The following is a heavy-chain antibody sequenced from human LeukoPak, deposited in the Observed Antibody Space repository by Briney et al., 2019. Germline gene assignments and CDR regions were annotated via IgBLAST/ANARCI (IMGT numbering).Heavy chain of an antibody. D-gene: IGHD1-1*01. V-gene: IGHV4-39*07. CDR3: ARGIQLERLGPYFDY. Sequence: PSETLSLTCSVSGGSINSSSYYWGWIRQPPGKGLEWIGTIYYSGTTYYNASLRSRVSISINTSNNQFSLRLSSVTAADTAVYYCARGIQLERLGPYFDYWGQGTLVTVSS. J-gene: IGHJ4*02. CDR2: IYYSGTT. CDR1: GGSINSSSYY.